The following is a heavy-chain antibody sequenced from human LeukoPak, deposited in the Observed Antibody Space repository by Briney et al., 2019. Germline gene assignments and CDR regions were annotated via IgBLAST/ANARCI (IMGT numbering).Heavy chain of an antibody. CDR3: ARYSGYDFAY. CDR1: GGSVSSGSYY. D-gene: IGHD5-12*01. J-gene: IGHJ4*02. V-gene: IGHV4-61*01. CDR2: IYYSGST. Sequence: SETLSLTCTVSGGSVSSGSYYWSWIRQPPGKGLEWIGYIYYSGSTNYNPSLKSRVTISVDTSKNQFSLKLSSVTAADTAVYYCARYSGYDFAYWGQGTLVTVSS.